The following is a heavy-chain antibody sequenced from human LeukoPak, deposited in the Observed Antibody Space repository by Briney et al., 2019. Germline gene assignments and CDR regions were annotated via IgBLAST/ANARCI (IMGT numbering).Heavy chain of an antibody. CDR1: GGSISSYY. J-gene: IGHJ6*03. CDR2: IYYSGST. D-gene: IGHD2-2*01. CDR3: ARALGYCSSTSCLYYYYYYMDV. V-gene: IGHV4-59*01. Sequence: SETLSLTCTVSGGSISSYYWSWIRQPPGKGLEWIGYIYYSGSTNYNPSLKSPVTISVDTSKNQFSLKLSSVTAADTAVYYCARALGYCSSTSCLYYYYYYMDVWGKGTTVTVSS.